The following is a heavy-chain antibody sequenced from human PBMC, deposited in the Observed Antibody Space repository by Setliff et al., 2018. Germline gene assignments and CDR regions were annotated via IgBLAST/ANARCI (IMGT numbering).Heavy chain of an antibody. Sequence: GASVKVSCKASGYTLTSYGISWVRQAPGQGLEWMGWISAYNGNTNYAQKLQGRVTMTTDTSTNTAYMEVRSLGSDDTVMYYCARDGLGAGMLWGGSGWFDPWGQGTLVTVSS. CDR3: ARDGLGAGMLWGGSGWFDP. CDR1: GYTLTSYG. J-gene: IGHJ5*02. V-gene: IGHV1-18*01. CDR2: ISAYNGNT. D-gene: IGHD1-1*01.